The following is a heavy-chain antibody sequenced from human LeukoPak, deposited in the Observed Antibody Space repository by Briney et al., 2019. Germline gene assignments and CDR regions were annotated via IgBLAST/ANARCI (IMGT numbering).Heavy chain of an antibody. V-gene: IGHV3-23*01. CDR2: VRGSGSDT. CDR3: ARGSLHSAYGFDY. J-gene: IGHJ4*02. CDR1: GFTFSTYA. D-gene: IGHD5-12*01. Sequence: GGSLRLSCAASGFTFSTYAMSWVRQAPGKGLEWVSAVRGSGSDTYYADSVKGRFTISRDNSKNTLHLQMNSLRAEDTAVYYCARGSLHSAYGFDYWGQGTLVTVSS.